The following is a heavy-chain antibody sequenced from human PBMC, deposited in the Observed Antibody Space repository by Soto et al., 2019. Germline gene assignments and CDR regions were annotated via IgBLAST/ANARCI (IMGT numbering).Heavy chain of an antibody. D-gene: IGHD6-13*01. V-gene: IGHV1-69*12. Sequence: QVQLVQSGAEVKKPGSSVKVSCKASGGTFSSYAISWVRQAPGQGLEWMGGIIPIFGTANYAQKFQGRVTXXAXEXXSTAYMELSSLRSEDTAVYYCARAGYSSSWGDFDYWGQGTLVTVSS. J-gene: IGHJ4*02. CDR1: GGTFSSYA. CDR2: IIPIFGTA. CDR3: ARAGYSSSWGDFDY.